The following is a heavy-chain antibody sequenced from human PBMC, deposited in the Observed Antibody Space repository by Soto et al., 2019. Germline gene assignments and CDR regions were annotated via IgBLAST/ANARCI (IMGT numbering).Heavy chain of an antibody. CDR2: VSWDGDTT. CDR3: ASSQGDY. V-gene: IGHV3-43*01. J-gene: IGHJ4*02. CDR1: GFTFDDHN. Sequence: EVHLVESGGGVVQPGGSLRLSCAASGFTFDDHNMHWIRQAPGKGPEWVSLVSWDGDTTYYADSVKGRFTISRDNSENSLYLQMSGLTTEDTALYYCASSQGDYWGQGTLVTVSS.